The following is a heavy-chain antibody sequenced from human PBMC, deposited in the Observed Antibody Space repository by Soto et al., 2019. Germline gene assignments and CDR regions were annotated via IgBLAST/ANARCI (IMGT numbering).Heavy chain of an antibody. Sequence: QVQLVQSGAEVKKPGSSVRVSCKTSGGTFRTSAISWVRQAPGQGLEWMGGIMPVFPTPDYAQKFQGRVTLTTDXXTSTVYMELSSLRSEDTAVYYCARDKDRQQLGGNYYYILDVWGQGTTVTVSS. J-gene: IGHJ6*02. CDR1: GGTFRTSA. CDR3: ARDKDRQQLGGNYYYILDV. D-gene: IGHD3-3*02. CDR2: IMPVFPTP. V-gene: IGHV1-69*05.